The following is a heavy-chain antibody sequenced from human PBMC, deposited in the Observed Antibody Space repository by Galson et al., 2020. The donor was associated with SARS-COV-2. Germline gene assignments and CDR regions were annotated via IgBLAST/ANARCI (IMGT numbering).Heavy chain of an antibody. V-gene: IGHV3-15*01. CDR2: IKSKTDGGTT. D-gene: IGHD3-16*02. Sequence: TGGSLRLSCAASGFTFSNAWMSWVRQAPGKGLEWVGRIKSKTDGGTTDYAAPVKGRFTISRDDSKNTLYLQMNSLKTEDTAVYYCTTDRDYDYVWGSYRYSDYWGQGTLVTVSS. CDR1: GFTFSNAW. J-gene: IGHJ4*02. CDR3: TTDRDYDYVWGSYRYSDY.